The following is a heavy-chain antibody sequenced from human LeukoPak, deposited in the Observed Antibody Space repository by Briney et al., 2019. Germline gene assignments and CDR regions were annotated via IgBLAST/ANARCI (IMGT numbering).Heavy chain of an antibody. V-gene: IGHV4-34*01. Sequence: SEPLALTGAVYGGAFSGYYWRWIRQPPGKGLEWIGEINHSGSTNYNPSLKSRVTISVDTSKNQFSLKLSSVTAADTAVYYCARHGNDYGGNHFDYWGQGTLVTVSS. CDR3: ARHGNDYGGNHFDY. D-gene: IGHD4-23*01. J-gene: IGHJ4*02. CDR2: INHSGST. CDR1: GGAFSGYY.